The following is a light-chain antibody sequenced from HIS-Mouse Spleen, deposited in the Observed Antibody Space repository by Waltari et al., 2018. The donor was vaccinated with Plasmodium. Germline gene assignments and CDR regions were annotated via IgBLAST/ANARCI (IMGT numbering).Light chain of an antibody. CDR1: ISSIGSNT. J-gene: IGLJ2*01. CDR3: AAWDDSLNGVV. CDR2: SNN. V-gene: IGLV1-44*01. Sequence: QSVLTQPPSASGTPGQRVTISCSGSISSIGSNTVNWYQQLPGTAPKLLIYSNNQRPTGVPDRLAGAKSGTAASRAISGLQSEDEADYYCAAWDDSLNGVVFAGGTKLTVL.